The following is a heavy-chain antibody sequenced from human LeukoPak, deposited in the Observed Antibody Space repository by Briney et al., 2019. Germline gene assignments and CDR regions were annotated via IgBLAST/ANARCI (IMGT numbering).Heavy chain of an antibody. CDR1: GGTFSSAA. Sequence: SVKVSCKASGGTFSSAAISWVRQAPGQGLDWMGRIIPIIGITNHAQKFQGRVTITADKSTSTAYMELSSLRSEDTAVYYCAREQSPYYFDYWGQGALVTVSS. CDR2: IIPIIGIT. CDR3: AREQSPYYFDY. J-gene: IGHJ4*02. V-gene: IGHV1-69*04.